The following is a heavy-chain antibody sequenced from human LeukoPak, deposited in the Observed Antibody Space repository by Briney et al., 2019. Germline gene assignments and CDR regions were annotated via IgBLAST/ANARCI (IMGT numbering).Heavy chain of an antibody. CDR1: GFTFSSYS. CDR3: AKDLRGNAYYYDSSGYPDY. CDR2: ISSSSSYI. J-gene: IGHJ4*02. Sequence: GGSLRLSCAASGFTFSSYSMNWVRQAPGKGLEWVSSISSSSSYIYYADSVKGRFTISRDNSKNTLYLQMNSLRAEDTAVYYCAKDLRGNAYYYDSSGYPDYWGQGTLVTVSS. D-gene: IGHD3-22*01. V-gene: IGHV3-21*01.